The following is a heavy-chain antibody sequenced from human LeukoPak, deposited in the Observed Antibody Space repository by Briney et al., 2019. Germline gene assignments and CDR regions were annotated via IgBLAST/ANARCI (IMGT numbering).Heavy chain of an antibody. CDR3: VRNDGDNAFDI. J-gene: IGHJ3*02. V-gene: IGHV3-48*01. CDR2: ISSSSTNI. D-gene: IGHD4-17*01. Sequence: GGSLRLSCAASRFTFSTYSMNWVRQAPGRGLEWVSYISSSSTNIYYKDSVKGRFTISRENAKNSLYLHMTSLRAEDTAVYYCVRNDGDNAFDIWGQGTMVIVSS. CDR1: RFTFSTYS.